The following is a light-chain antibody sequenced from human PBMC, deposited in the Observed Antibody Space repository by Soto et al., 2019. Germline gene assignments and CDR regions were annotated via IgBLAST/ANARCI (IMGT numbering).Light chain of an antibody. Sequence: ETVMTQSPATLSVSPGERVTLSCRASQSVRSHLAWYQQKLGQAPRLLIYGVSTRATGIPDRFSGRGSGTDFSLTISRLEPGDFAVYYCQHYGDSLSITFGQGTKVDIK. CDR2: GVS. J-gene: IGKJ1*01. CDR1: QSVRSH. V-gene: IGKV3D-15*01. CDR3: QHYGDSLSIT.